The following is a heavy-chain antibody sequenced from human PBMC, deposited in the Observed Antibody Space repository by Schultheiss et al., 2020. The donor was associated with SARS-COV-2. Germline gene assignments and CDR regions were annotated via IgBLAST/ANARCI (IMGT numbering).Heavy chain of an antibody. CDR3: AREPGTGWQVFDY. CDR1: GGTFSIYS. J-gene: IGHJ4*02. V-gene: IGHV1-69*04. D-gene: IGHD1-7*01. CDR2: INPSGGST. Sequence: SVKVSCKASGGTFSIYSINWVRQAPGQGLEWMGIINPSGGSTSYAQKFQGRVTITADKSTSTAYMELSSLRSGDTAVYYCAREPGTGWQVFDYWGQGTLVTVSS.